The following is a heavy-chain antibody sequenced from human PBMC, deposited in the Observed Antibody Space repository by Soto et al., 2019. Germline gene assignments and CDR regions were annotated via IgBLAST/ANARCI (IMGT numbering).Heavy chain of an antibody. Sequence: QVQLQQWGAGLLKPSETLSLTCAVYGGSFSGYYWSWIHQPPGKGLEWIGEINHSGSTNYNPSLKSRVTISVDTSKNQFSLKLSSVTAADTAVYYCASGEGLRRHFDYWGQGTLVTVSS. CDR2: INHSGST. CDR3: ASGEGLRRHFDY. V-gene: IGHV4-34*01. J-gene: IGHJ4*02. CDR1: GGSFSGYY. D-gene: IGHD4-17*01.